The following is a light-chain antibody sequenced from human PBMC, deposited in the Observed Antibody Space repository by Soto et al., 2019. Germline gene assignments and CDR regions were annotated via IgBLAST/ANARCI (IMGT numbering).Light chain of an antibody. V-gene: IGKV1-27*01. CDR2: AAS. CDR3: QKYNFAPWT. Sequence: DIQMTQSPSSLSASIGDRATITCRTSQDISNSLAWYQQKPGKAPKLLIFAASTLQTGVPSRFSGGGSGTEFTLTISSLQPEDVATYYCQKYNFAPWTFGQGTKVEI. J-gene: IGKJ1*01. CDR1: QDISNS.